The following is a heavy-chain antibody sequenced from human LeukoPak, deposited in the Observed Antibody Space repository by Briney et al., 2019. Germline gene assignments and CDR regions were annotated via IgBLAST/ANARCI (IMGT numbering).Heavy chain of an antibody. CDR3: ASQNSGYYGP. Sequence: PGGSLRLSCAASGFTFDDYAMHWVRQAPGKGLEWVSGISWNSGSIGYADSVKGRFTISRDNAKNSLYLQMNSLRAEDTAVYYCASQNSGYYGPWGQGTLVTVSS. CDR1: GFTFDDYA. J-gene: IGHJ5*02. CDR2: ISWNSGSI. D-gene: IGHD3-22*01. V-gene: IGHV3-9*01.